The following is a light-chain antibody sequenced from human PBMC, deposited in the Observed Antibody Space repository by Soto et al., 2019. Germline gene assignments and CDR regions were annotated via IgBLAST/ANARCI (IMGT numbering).Light chain of an antibody. V-gene: IGLV2-14*01. CDR3: SSHTSGSTRV. CDR1: FSDVGGYDY. Sequence: QSALTQPASVPGSPGQSIAISCTGTFSDVGGYDYVPWYQQHPDKAPKLMIYEVTKRPSGVSNRFSGSKSGNTASLTISGLQPEDEADYYCSSHTSGSTRVFGSGTKVTVL. CDR2: EVT. J-gene: IGLJ1*01.